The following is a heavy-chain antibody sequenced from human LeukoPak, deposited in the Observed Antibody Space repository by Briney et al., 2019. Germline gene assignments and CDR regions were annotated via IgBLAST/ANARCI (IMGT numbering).Heavy chain of an antibody. CDR2: ISSNGGST. CDR1: GFTFSNYA. Sequence: GGSLRLSCSASGFTFSNYAMHWVRQAPGKGLEYVSAISSNGGSTDYAESVKGRFTISRDNSKNTLSLQMSSLRAEDTAVYYCAKDLYGSGYSYYFDYWGQGTLVTVSS. V-gene: IGHV3-64D*06. CDR3: AKDLYGSGYSYYFDY. J-gene: IGHJ4*02. D-gene: IGHD3-22*01.